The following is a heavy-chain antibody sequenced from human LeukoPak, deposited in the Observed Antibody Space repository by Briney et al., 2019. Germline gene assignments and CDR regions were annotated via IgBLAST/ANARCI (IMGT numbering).Heavy chain of an antibody. CDR1: GFTFSSYW. CDR3: ARIEGTSRSLTYYFYYTDV. V-gene: IGHV3-7*01. J-gene: IGHJ6*03. CDR2: IKRDGSEQ. D-gene: IGHD1-26*01. Sequence: GGSLSLSCVVSGFTFSSYWMGWVRQAPGKGLEWVANIKRDGSEQYYVDSVKGRFTISRDNAKNSLSLQMDSLSAEDTAVYYCARIEGTSRSLTYYFYYTDVWGKGTTVTVSS.